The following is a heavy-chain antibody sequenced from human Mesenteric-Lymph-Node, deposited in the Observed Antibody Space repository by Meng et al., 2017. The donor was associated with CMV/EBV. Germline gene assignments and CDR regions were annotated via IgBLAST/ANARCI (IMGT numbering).Heavy chain of an antibody. Sequence: YIFRNDIITWVRQAPGQGLEWMGWISPYDGNTNYAQKFQDRVTMTTDTSTNTAFMELRSLRSDDTAVYFCARSGDHYDFLTGYYSYWGQGTLVTVSS. V-gene: IGHV1-18*01. CDR2: ISPYDGNT. CDR3: ARSGDHYDFLTGYYSY. CDR1: YIFRNDI. D-gene: IGHD3-9*01. J-gene: IGHJ4*02.